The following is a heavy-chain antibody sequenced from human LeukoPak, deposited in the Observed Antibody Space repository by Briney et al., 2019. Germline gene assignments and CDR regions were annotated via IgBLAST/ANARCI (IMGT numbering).Heavy chain of an antibody. CDR3: ARPRSSGYYWYFDY. CDR2: ISSSSSTI. J-gene: IGHJ4*02. CDR1: GFTFSSYS. D-gene: IGHD3-22*01. V-gene: IGHV3-48*01. Sequence: VGSLRLSCAASGFTFSSYSMNWVRQAPGKGLEWVSYISSSSSTIYYADSVKGRFTISRDNAKNSLYLQMNSLRAEDTAVYYCARPRSSGYYWYFDYWGQGTLVTVSS.